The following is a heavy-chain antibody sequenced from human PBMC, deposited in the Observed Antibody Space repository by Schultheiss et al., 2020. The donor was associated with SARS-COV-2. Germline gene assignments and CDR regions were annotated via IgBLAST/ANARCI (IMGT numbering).Heavy chain of an antibody. CDR3: ARIRDYYDSSGYYSYYFDY. D-gene: IGHD3-22*01. V-gene: IGHV2-5*02. Sequence: SGPTLVKPTQTLTLTCTFSGFSLSTSGVGVGWIRQPPGKALEWLALIYWDDDKRYSPSLKSRLTITKDTSKNQVVLTMTNMDPVDTATYYCARIRDYYDSSGYYSYYFDYWGQGTLVTVSS. CDR2: IYWDDDK. CDR1: GFSLSTSGVG. J-gene: IGHJ4*02.